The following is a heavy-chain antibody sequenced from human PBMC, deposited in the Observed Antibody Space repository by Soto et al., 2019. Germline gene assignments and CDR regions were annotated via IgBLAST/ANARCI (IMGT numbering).Heavy chain of an antibody. D-gene: IGHD2-15*01. J-gene: IGHJ4*02. V-gene: IGHV1-18*01. Sequence: QVQLVQSGAEVKKPGASVKVSCKASGYTFTSYGISWVRQAPGQGLEWMGWISAYNGNTNYAQKLQGRVTMTTDTXXSXASXELRSLRSDDTAVYYCARGGLYCSGGSCYSIAEDYWGQGTLVTVSS. CDR1: GYTFTSYG. CDR3: ARGGLYCSGGSCYSIAEDY. CDR2: ISAYNGNT.